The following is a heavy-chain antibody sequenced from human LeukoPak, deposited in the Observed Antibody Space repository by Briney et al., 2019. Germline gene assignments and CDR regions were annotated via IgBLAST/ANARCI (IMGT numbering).Heavy chain of an antibody. CDR1: GFTLSTYA. CDR2: TSSSDAGT. Sequence: SGGSLRLSCAASGFTLSTYAMSWVRQTPGKGLEWVAATSSSDAGTYHADSVRGRFTISRDNSKNTLYLQMNSLRAEDAAVYYCTKASAERCLGAFCYPFDHWGQGTLVTVSS. CDR3: TKASAERCLGAFCYPFDH. D-gene: IGHD2-15*01. J-gene: IGHJ4*02. V-gene: IGHV3-23*01.